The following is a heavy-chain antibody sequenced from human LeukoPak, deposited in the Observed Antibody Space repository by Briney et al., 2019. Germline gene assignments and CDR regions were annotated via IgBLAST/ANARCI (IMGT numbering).Heavy chain of an antibody. CDR1: GGSFSGYY. Sequence: PSETLSLTCAVYGGSFSGYYWSWIRQPPGKGLEWIGEINHSGSTNYNPSLKSRVTISVDTSKNQFSLKLSSVTAADTAVYYCARTPATAIPERNWFDPWGQGTLVTVSP. CDR3: ARTPATAIPERNWFDP. V-gene: IGHV4-34*01. D-gene: IGHD2-21*02. CDR2: INHSGST. J-gene: IGHJ5*02.